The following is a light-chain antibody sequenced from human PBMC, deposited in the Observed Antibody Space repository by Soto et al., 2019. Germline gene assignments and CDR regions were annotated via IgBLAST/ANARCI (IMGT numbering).Light chain of an antibody. CDR3: QQSYSTPYT. CDR1: QGLGTN. J-gene: IGKJ2*01. Sequence: EVVTTQSPATLSVSPGERATLSCRASQGLGTNLAWYQQKPGQAPRLLIYAASTRATGVPGRFSGSGSGTEFTLTISSLQSEDFATYYCQQSYSTPYTFGQGTKLEIK. CDR2: AAS. V-gene: IGKV3-15*01.